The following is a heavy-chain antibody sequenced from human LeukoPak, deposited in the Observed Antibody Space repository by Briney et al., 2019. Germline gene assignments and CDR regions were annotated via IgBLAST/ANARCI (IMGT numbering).Heavy chain of an antibody. Sequence: GASVKVSCKASGYTFTGYYMHWVRQAPGQGLEWMGWINPNSGGTNYEQKFQGRVTMTRDTSISTAYMELSRLRSDDTAVYYCARVNVLLWFGESGDQSFDYWGQGTLVTVSS. CDR1: GYTFTGYY. CDR3: ARVNVLLWFGESGDQSFDY. V-gene: IGHV1-2*02. D-gene: IGHD3-10*01. J-gene: IGHJ4*02. CDR2: INPNSGGT.